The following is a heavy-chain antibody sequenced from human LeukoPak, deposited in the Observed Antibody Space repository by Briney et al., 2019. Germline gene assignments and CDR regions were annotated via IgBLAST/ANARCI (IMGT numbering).Heavy chain of an antibody. J-gene: IGHJ4*02. CDR1: GFTFSSYS. CDR2: ISGSSSYI. V-gene: IGHV3-21*01. CDR3: ARAYYYDSSGYYREDY. D-gene: IGHD3-22*01. Sequence: GGSLRLSCAASGFTFSSYSMNWVRQAPGKGLEWVSSISGSSSYIYYADSVKGRFTISRDNAKNSLYLQMNSLRAEDTAVYYCARAYYYDSSGYYREDYWGQGTLVTVSS.